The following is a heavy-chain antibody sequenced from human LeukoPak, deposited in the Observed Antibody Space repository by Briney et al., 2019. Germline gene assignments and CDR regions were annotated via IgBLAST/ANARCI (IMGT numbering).Heavy chain of an antibody. CDR3: ARIAAAGTVFFDY. D-gene: IGHD6-13*01. V-gene: IGHV4-4*09. J-gene: IGHJ4*01. CDR2: IYTSGST. Sequence: SETLSLTCTVSGGSISSYYWSWIRQPPGKGLEWIGYIYTSGSTNYNPSLKSRVTISVDTSKNQFSLKLSSVTAADTAVYYCARIAAAGTVFFDYWGHGTLVTVSS. CDR1: GGSISSYY.